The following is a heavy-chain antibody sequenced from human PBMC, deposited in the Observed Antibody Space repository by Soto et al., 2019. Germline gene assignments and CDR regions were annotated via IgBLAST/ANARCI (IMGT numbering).Heavy chain of an antibody. V-gene: IGHV3-66*01. Sequence: GGSLRLSCAASGFTFSSYGMHWVRQAPGKGLEWVAVLHSSGTTLYADSVKGRFTVSRDNSKNTLYLQMNSLRVEDTALYYCTRAHTLPSNLDYWGQGTLVTVSS. J-gene: IGHJ4*01. D-gene: IGHD4-4*01. CDR1: GFTFSSYG. CDR3: TRAHTLPSNLDY. CDR2: LHSSGTT.